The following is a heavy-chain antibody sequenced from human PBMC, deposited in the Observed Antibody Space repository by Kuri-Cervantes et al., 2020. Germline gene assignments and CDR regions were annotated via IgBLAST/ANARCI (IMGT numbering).Heavy chain of an antibody. CDR3: ARTGRYCSGGSCYPIGYFDL. Sequence: SETLSLTCTVSGGSISSSSYYWGWIRQPPGKGLEWIGSIYHSGSTYYNPSLKSRVTISVDTSKNQFSLKLSSVTAADTAVYYCARTGRYCSGGSCYPIGYFDLWGRGTLVTVSS. CDR1: GGSISSSSYY. V-gene: IGHV4-39*07. CDR2: IYHSGST. J-gene: IGHJ2*01. D-gene: IGHD2-15*01.